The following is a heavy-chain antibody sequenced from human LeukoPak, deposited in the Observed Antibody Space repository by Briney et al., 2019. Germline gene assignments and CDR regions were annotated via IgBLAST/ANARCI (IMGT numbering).Heavy chain of an antibody. J-gene: IGHJ5*01. Sequence: GGSLRLSCAASEFSVGSNYMTWVRQAPGKGLEWVSLIYSGGSTYYADSVKGRFTISRDNAKSSLYLQMNSLRVEDTAVYYCARDPSAGSESWGHGTLVTVSS. D-gene: IGHD6-6*01. V-gene: IGHV3-66*01. CDR3: ARDPSAGSES. CDR1: EFSVGSNY. CDR2: IYSGGST.